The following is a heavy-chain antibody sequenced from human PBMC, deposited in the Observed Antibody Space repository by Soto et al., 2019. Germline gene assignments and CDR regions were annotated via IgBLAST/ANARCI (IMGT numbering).Heavy chain of an antibody. CDR3: ARLHLNNNWFDP. CDR1: GGSISSSSYY. CDR2: IYYSGST. V-gene: IGHV4-39*01. D-gene: IGHD3-3*02. Sequence: PSETLSLTCTVSGGSISSSSYYWGWIRQPPGKGLEWIGSIYYSGSTYYNPSLKSRATISVDTSKNQFSLKLSSVTAADTAVYYCARLHLNNNWFDPWGQGTLVTISS. J-gene: IGHJ5*02.